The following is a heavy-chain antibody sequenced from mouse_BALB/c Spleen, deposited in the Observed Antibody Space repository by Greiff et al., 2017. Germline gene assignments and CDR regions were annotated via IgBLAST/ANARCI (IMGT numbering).Heavy chain of an antibody. D-gene: IGHD2-10*02. CDR3: TREYLYYFDY. V-gene: IGHV1-7*01. J-gene: IGHJ2*01. CDR2: INPSTGYT. Sequence: QVQLKQSGAELAKPGASVKMSCKASGYTFTSYWMHWVKQRPGQGLEWIGYINPSTGYTEYNQKFKDKATLTADKSSSTAYMQLSSLTSEDSAVYCCTREYLYYFDYWGQGTTLTVSS. CDR1: GYTFTSYW.